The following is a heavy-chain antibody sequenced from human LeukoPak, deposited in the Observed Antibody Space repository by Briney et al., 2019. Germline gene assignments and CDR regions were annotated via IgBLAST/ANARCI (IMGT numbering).Heavy chain of an antibody. CDR2: IRYDGSNK. Sequence: GGSLGLSCAASGFTFSSYGMHWVRQAPGKGLEWVAFIRYDGSNKYYADSVKGRFTISRDNSKNTLYLQMNSLRAEDTAVYYCAKDLGYCSSTSCRDFDYWGQGTLVTVSS. CDR1: GFTFSSYG. J-gene: IGHJ4*02. D-gene: IGHD2-2*01. CDR3: AKDLGYCSSTSCRDFDY. V-gene: IGHV3-30*02.